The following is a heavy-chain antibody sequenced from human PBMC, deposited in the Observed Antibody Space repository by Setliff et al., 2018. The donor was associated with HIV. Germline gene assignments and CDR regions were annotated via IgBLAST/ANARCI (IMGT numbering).Heavy chain of an antibody. V-gene: IGHV5-51*01. J-gene: IGHJ5*02. D-gene: IGHD3-10*01. CDR3: AISGSPDRRPT. CDR2: IYPGDSDA. CDR1: GYSFSNYW. Sequence: SLKISCKGSGYSFSNYWNGWVRQIPGKGLEWIGVIYPGDSDARYSPSFQGQVTISADKSISTAYLQWTSLKASDTAIYYCAISGSPDRRPTWGQGTLVTVSS.